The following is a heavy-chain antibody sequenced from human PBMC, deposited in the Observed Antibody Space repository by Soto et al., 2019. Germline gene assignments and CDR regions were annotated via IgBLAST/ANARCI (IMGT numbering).Heavy chain of an antibody. J-gene: IGHJ4*02. CDR2: ISYDGTKK. CDR3: SRGKKGGLDD. Sequence: QVQLAESGGGVVQPGRSLRLSCATSGFVSNDYDIHWVRQAPGKGLAWLASISYDGTKKYYAESVKGRFYISRDNFKNTLSLQLNSLGAEDTAVYYCSRGKKGGLDDWGPGTLVTVSS. CDR1: GFVSNDYD. V-gene: IGHV3-30*03. D-gene: IGHD2-21*01.